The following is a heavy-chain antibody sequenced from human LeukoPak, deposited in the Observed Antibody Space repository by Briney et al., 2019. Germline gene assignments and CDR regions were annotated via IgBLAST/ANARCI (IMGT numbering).Heavy chain of an antibody. CDR3: AKVLPPVTGFDY. J-gene: IGHJ4*02. V-gene: IGHV3-30*18. CDR2: ISYDGSNK. Sequence: GGSLRLSCAASGFTFSSYSMNWVRQAPGKGLEWVAVISYDGSNKYYADSVKGRFTISRDNSKNTLYLQMNSLRAEDTAVYYCAKVLPPVTGFDYWGQGTLVTVSS. D-gene: IGHD7-27*01. CDR1: GFTFSSYS.